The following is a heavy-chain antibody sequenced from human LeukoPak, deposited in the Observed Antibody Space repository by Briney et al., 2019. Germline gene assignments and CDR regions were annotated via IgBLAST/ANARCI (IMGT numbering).Heavy chain of an antibody. CDR2: ISAYNGNT. J-gene: IGHJ4*02. D-gene: IGHD3-22*01. Sequence: GASVKVSCKASGYTFTSYGTSWVRQAPGQGLEWMGWISAYNGNTNYAQKLQGRVTMTTDTSTSTAYMELRSLRSDDTAVYYCARDTKLYYYDSSASCFDYWGQGTLVTVSS. CDR3: ARDTKLYYYDSSASCFDY. CDR1: GYTFTSYG. V-gene: IGHV1-18*01.